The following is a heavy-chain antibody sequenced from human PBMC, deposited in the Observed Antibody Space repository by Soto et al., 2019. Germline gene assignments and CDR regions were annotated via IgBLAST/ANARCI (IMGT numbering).Heavy chain of an antibody. CDR1: GGSISSSSYY. J-gene: IGHJ3*02. CDR3: ARPFEDVDTAMVTAFDI. Sequence: SETLSLTCTVSGGSISSSSYYWGWIRQPPGKGLEWIGSIYYSGSTYYNPSLKSRVTISVDTSKNQFSLKLSSVTAADTAVYYCARPFEDVDTAMVTAFDIWGQGTMVTVSS. V-gene: IGHV4-39*01. D-gene: IGHD5-18*01. CDR2: IYYSGST.